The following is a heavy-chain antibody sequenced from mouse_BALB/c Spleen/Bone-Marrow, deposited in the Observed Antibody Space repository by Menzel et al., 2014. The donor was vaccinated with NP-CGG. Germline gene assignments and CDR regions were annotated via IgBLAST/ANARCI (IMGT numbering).Heavy chain of an antibody. CDR2: INPASSTI. Sequence: DVKLQESGGGLVQPGGSLKLSCAASGFDFSRYWMTWVRQAPGKGLEWIGEINPASSTINYTPSLKDKLIISRDNAKNTLYLQMSKVRSEDTALYYCAKNYYYGYVAYWGQGTLVTVSA. V-gene: IGHV4-1*02. J-gene: IGHJ3*01. CDR3: AKNYYYGYVAY. CDR1: GFDFSRYW. D-gene: IGHD1-2*01.